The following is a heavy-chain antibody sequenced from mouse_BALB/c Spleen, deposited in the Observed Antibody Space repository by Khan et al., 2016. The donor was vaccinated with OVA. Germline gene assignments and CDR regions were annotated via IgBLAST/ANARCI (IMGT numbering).Heavy chain of an antibody. CDR3: RISTINA. CDR2: TDPANGNT. Sequence: VQLKQSGAELVKPAASLKLSCTASGYNIKDIYIHWVKQRPEKGLERIRRTDPANGNTKYDLKFQGKATITADTSSNTAYLQLSSLTSEDTAVYYCRISTINAWGQGTTLTVSS. CDR1: GYNIKDIY. J-gene: IGHJ2*01. V-gene: IGHV14-3*02.